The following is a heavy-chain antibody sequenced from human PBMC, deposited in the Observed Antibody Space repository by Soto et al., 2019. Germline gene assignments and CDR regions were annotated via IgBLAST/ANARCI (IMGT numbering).Heavy chain of an antibody. J-gene: IGHJ6*03. CDR1: GGSISSGGYY. CDR2: IYYSGST. D-gene: IGHD3-10*01. V-gene: IGHV4-31*03. Sequence: SETLSLTCTVSGGSISSGGYYWSWIRQHPGKGLEWIGYIYYSGSTYYNPSLKSRVTISVDTSKNQFSLKLSSVTAADTAVYYCARNAWFHYYLDVWGKGTTVTVSS. CDR3: ARNAWFHYYLDV.